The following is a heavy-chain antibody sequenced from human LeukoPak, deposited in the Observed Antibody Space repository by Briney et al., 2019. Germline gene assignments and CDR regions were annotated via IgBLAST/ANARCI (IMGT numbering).Heavy chain of an antibody. CDR2: INPSGGST. V-gene: IGHV1-46*01. Sequence: ASVKVSCTASGYTFTSYYMHWVRQAPGQGLEWMGIINPSGGSTSYAQKFQGRVTMTRDTSTSTVYMELSSLRSEDTAVYYCARETSGKGSGYYLRLGSYYGMDVWGQGTTVTVSS. D-gene: IGHD3-22*01. J-gene: IGHJ6*02. CDR3: ARETSGKGSGYYLRLGSYYGMDV. CDR1: GYTFTSYY.